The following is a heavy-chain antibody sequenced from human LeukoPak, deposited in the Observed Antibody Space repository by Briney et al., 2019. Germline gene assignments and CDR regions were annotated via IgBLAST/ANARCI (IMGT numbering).Heavy chain of an antibody. V-gene: IGHV3-9*01. CDR1: GFTFDDYA. J-gene: IGHJ4*02. CDR3: AKDPSKRYSSGWWY. CDR2: ISWNSGSI. D-gene: IGHD6-19*01. Sequence: PGRSLRLSCAASGFTFDDYAMHWVRQAPGKGLEWVSGISWNSGSIGYADSVKGRFTISRDNAKNSLYLQMNSLRAEDTAVYYCAKDPSKRYSSGWWYWGQGTLVTVSS.